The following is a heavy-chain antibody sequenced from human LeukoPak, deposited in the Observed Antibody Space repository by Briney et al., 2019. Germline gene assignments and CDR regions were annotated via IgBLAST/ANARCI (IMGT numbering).Heavy chain of an antibody. CDR3: ARNLGYCSGGSCYDENYYFDY. J-gene: IGHJ4*02. D-gene: IGHD2-15*01. CDR2: ISDHNGNT. V-gene: IGHV1-18*01. CDR1: GYTFISYG. Sequence: ASVKVSCKASGYTFISYGITWVRQAPGQGLEWMGWISDHNGNTNYVQKFQGRVTMTTDTSTSTAYMELRSLRSDDTAVYYYARNLGYCSGGSCYDENYYFDYWGQGTLVTVSS.